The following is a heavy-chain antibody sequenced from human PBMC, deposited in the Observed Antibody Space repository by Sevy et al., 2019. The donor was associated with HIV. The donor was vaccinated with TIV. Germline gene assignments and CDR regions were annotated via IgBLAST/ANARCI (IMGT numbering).Heavy chain of an antibody. Sequence: ETLSLTCTVSGGSISSSSYYWGWIRQPPGKGLEWIRSIYYSGSTYYNPSLKSRVTISVDTSKNQFSLKLSSVTAADTAVYYCARLKRITIFGVVIPDWFDPWGQGTLVTVSS. J-gene: IGHJ5*02. V-gene: IGHV4-39*01. D-gene: IGHD3-3*01. CDR1: GGSISSSSYY. CDR2: IYYSGST. CDR3: ARLKRITIFGVVIPDWFDP.